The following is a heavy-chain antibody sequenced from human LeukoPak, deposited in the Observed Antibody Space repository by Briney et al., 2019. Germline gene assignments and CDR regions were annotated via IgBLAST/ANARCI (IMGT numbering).Heavy chain of an antibody. CDR1: GFTVSTNY. D-gene: IGHD5-12*01. CDR3: VKDGQRRGYSGYDYLDY. CDR2: IYSGGST. V-gene: IGHV3-66*01. J-gene: IGHJ4*02. Sequence: GGSLRLSCAASGFTVSTNYMSWVRQAPGKGLEWVSVIYSGGSTYYADSVKGRFTISRDNSKNTLYLQMSSLTTEDTAVYYCVKDGQRRGYSGYDYLDYWGQGTPVTVSS.